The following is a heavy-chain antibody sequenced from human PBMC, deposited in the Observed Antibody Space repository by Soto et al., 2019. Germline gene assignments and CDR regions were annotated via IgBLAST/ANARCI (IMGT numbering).Heavy chain of an antibody. CDR3: DKDKNFVFCSYYYYYDVMYF. D-gene: IGHD3-3*01. J-gene: IGHJ6*02. CDR1: GFTFSSYA. V-gene: IGHV3-23*01. Sequence: PGRYPRISCATSGFTFSSYAMSWVRHAPGKGLEGVSTISGSGDTTYYADSVKGRFTISGDNSRRTLYLQMNSQGGEDTAVYYWDKDKNFVFCSYYYYYDVMYFCGQGTTVT. CDR2: ISGSGDTT.